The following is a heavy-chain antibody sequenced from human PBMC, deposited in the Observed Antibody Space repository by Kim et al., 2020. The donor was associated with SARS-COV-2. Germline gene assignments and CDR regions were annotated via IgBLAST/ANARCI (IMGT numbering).Heavy chain of an antibody. V-gene: IGHV3-48*03. CDR1: GFTFSSYE. Sequence: GGSLRLSCAASGFTFSSYEMNWVRQAPGKGLEWVSYISSSGSTIYYADSVKGRFTISRDNAKNSLYLQMNSLRAEDTAVYYCAREACGGDCPHGDGFDYYYYGMDVWGHGTLVTVSS. CDR2: ISSSGSTI. J-gene: IGHJ6*02. CDR3: AREACGGDCPHGDGFDYYYYGMDV. D-gene: IGHD2-21*02.